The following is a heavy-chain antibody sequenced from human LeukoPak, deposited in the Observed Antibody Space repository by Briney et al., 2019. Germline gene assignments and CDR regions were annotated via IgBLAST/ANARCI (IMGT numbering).Heavy chain of an antibody. CDR3: ARDSVSGGAFDI. Sequence: GGSLRLSCAASGFTFSSYAMHWVRQAQGKGLEYVSAISSNGGSTYYANSVKGRFTISRDNSKNTLYLQMGSLRAEDMAVYYCARDSVSGGAFDIWGQGTMVTVSS. CDR1: GFTFSSYA. D-gene: IGHD3-10*01. CDR2: ISSNGGST. V-gene: IGHV3-64*01. J-gene: IGHJ3*02.